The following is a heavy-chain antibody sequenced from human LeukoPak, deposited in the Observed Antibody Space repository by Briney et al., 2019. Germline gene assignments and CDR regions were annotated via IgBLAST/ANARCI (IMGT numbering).Heavy chain of an antibody. Sequence: PGGSLRLSCAASGFTFSSYSMNWVRQAPGKGREWVSSISSSSSYIYYADSVKGRFTISRDNAKNSLYLQMNSLRAEDTAVYYCARDPAAAGQGDFDYWGQGTLVTVSS. D-gene: IGHD6-13*01. CDR3: ARDPAAAGQGDFDY. V-gene: IGHV3-21*01. CDR1: GFTFSSYS. CDR2: ISSSSSYI. J-gene: IGHJ4*02.